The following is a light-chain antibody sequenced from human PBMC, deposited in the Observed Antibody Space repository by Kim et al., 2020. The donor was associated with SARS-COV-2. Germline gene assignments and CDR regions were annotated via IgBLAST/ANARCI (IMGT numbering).Light chain of an antibody. V-gene: IGLV3-21*04. J-gene: IGLJ2*01. CDR2: YTN. Sequence: GETARITCGRNHLGIKTVNWYQQKRGQALVLVIFYTNDRASGLPERLSGSNSGDTATLTISRVEGGDEADYYCQVWDTGSDHVVFGGGTQLTVL. CDR3: QVWDTGSDHVV. CDR1: HLGIKT.